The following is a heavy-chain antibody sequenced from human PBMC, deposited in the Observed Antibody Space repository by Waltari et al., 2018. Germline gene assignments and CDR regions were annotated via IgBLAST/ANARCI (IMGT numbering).Heavy chain of an antibody. CDR2: IRHTGYT. CDR1: GGYINNYF. V-gene: IGHV4-59*08. J-gene: IGHJ4*02. CDR3: ARWDSPGRYFGD. Sequence: QVQLQGSGPGLVKPSETLSLTCRVSGGYINNYFWNWIRQPPGKGLQWIGYIRHTGYTKCNPSLKSRVTMAVDTSKSQFSLKLTSVSATDTAVYFCARWDSPGRYFGDWGQGTPVTVSS. D-gene: IGHD1-20*01.